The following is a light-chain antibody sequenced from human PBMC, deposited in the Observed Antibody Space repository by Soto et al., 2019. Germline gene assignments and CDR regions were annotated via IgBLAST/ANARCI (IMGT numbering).Light chain of an antibody. CDR3: QQYNSYSPT. V-gene: IGKV1-5*03. CDR2: KAS. Sequence: DIQRTQYTSTLSASVGDSVTVTCRASQSISTWLAWYQQKPGRAPKLLIHKASSLQSGVPSRFSGSGSGTDFTLTISSLHPDDFATYYCQQYNSYSPTFGQGTKVDIK. J-gene: IGKJ1*01. CDR1: QSISTW.